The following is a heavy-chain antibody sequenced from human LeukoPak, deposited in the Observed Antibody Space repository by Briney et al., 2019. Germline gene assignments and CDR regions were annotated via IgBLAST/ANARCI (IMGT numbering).Heavy chain of an antibody. CDR1: GDSISTYY. J-gene: IGHJ4*02. Sequence: SETLSLTCSVSGDSISTYYWSWIRQPPGKGLEWIGYMYYSGSTNYNPSLKSRVTISVDTSKNQFSLKLSSVTAADTAVYYCARHGEEYSYGYYFDYWGQGTLVTVSS. D-gene: IGHD5-18*01. CDR3: ARHGEEYSYGYYFDY. CDR2: MYYSGST. V-gene: IGHV4-59*08.